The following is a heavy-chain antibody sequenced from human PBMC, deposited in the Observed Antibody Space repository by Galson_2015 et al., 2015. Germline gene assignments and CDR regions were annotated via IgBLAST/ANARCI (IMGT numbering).Heavy chain of an antibody. CDR2: IYTGGTT. V-gene: IGHV3-23*03. Sequence: SLRLSCAASGFTFSSYAMSWVRQALGKGLEWVSVIYTGGTTSYADSVKGRFTISRDNSKNTLYLQMNSLRAEDTAVYYCAKVLRVKYYYCNMDVWGQGTTVTVSS. CDR1: GFTFSSYA. CDR3: AKVLRVKYYYCNMDV. J-gene: IGHJ6*02. D-gene: IGHD2-15*01.